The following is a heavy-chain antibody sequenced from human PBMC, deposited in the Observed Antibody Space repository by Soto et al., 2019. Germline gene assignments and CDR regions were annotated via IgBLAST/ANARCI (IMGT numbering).Heavy chain of an antibody. CDR3: ARDMPYAAGSLAGCDY. D-gene: IGHD1-26*01. CDR1: GDSITGSY. Sequence: QVQLRESGPGLVKPSETLSLTCTVSGDSITGSYWCWIRQPPGKTLEWIGYIYHSGTTTYNPSLKSRVSISVDTSKNQFSLRLTSVIAADTAVYYCARDMPYAAGSLAGCDYWGQGILVTVSS. J-gene: IGHJ4*02. V-gene: IGHV4-59*01. CDR2: IYHSGTT.